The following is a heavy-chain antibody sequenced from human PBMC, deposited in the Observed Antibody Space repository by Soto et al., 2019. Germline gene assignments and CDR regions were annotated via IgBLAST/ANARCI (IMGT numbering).Heavy chain of an antibody. D-gene: IGHD3-10*01. Sequence: EVQLVESGGGLVKPGGSLRLSCAASGFTFSSYSMNWVRQAPGKGLEWVSSISSSSSYIYYADSVKGRFTISRDNAKNSLYLQMNSLGAEDTAVYYCARGRHGSGCYYTVWGQGTLVTVSS. CDR3: ARGRHGSGCYYTV. CDR1: GFTFSSYS. CDR2: ISSSSSYI. V-gene: IGHV3-21*01. J-gene: IGHJ4*02.